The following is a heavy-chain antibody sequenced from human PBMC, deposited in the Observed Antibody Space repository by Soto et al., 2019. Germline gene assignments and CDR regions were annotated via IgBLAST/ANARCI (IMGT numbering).Heavy chain of an antibody. D-gene: IGHD2-15*01. CDR1: GYSLTELS. Sequence: QVQLVQSGAEVRKPGASVKVSCKVSGYSLTELSIPWVRQAPGKGPEWMGGVDPEDGEIKFAQNFQGRVTMTEYTPTDTAYMELSSLRSEDTAIYYCATGILPLVNLYYFGLWGQGTLVTVSS. V-gene: IGHV1-24*01. CDR3: ATGILPLVNLYYFGL. CDR2: VDPEDGEI. J-gene: IGHJ4*02.